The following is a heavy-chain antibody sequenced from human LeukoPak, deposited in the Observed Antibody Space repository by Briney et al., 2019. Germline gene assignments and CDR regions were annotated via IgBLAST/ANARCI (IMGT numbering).Heavy chain of an antibody. CDR1: GYTFTAYY. J-gene: IGHJ5*01. V-gene: IGHV1-2*02. CDR3: ARPWEITMSERSYNWFDS. CDR2: INPNSGGT. D-gene: IGHD1-26*01. Sequence: ASVKVSCKASGYTFTAYYIHWVRQAPGQGLEWMGRINPNSGGTNYAQKFQGRVTMTRDTSISTASMELSRLRSDDTAVYYCARPWEITMSERSYNWFDSWGQGTLVTVSS.